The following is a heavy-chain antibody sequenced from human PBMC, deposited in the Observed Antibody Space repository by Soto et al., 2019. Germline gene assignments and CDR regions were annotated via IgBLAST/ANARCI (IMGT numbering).Heavy chain of an antibody. J-gene: IGHJ5*02. CDR2: IYYSGST. V-gene: IGHV4-31*03. CDR3: ARSLGGSSWYNLSWFDP. CDR1: GGSISSGGYY. Sequence: QVQLQESGPGLVKPSQTLSLTCTVSGGSISSGGYYWSWIRQHPGKGLEWIGYIYYSGSTYYNPSLKSRVTISVDTSKNQFSLKLSSVTAADTAVYYCARSLGGSSWYNLSWFDPWGQGTLVTVSS. D-gene: IGHD6-13*01.